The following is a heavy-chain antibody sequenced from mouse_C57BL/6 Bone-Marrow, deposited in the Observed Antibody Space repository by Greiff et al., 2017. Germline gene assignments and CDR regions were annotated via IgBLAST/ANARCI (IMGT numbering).Heavy chain of an antibody. CDR3: ARQGAMDY. CDR2: ISSGGSYT. Sequence: DVKLQESGGDLVKPGGSLKLSCAASGFTFSSYGMSLVRQTPDKRLEWVATISSGGSYTYYPDSVKGRFTISRDNAKNTLYLQMSSLKSEDTGRYYCARQGAMDYWGQGTSGTVST. J-gene: IGHJ4*01. CDR1: GFTFSSYG. V-gene: IGHV5-6*02.